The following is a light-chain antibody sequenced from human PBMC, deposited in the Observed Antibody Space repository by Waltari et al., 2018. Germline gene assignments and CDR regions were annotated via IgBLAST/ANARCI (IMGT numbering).Light chain of an antibody. Sequence: DIQMTQSPPTLSASVGDRVTFTCQASQDISHYLNWYQQKPGKAPKLLLYDASNLERGAPSRFSGSGSGTDFTFTISRLETEDIATYYCQQYDGLPYTFGQGTKLEIK. J-gene: IGKJ2*01. CDR3: QQYDGLPYT. V-gene: IGKV1-33*01. CDR1: QDISHY. CDR2: DAS.